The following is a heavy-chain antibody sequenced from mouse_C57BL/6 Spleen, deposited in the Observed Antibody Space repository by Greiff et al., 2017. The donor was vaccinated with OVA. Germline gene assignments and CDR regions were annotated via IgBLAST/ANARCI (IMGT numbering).Heavy chain of an antibody. CDR2: ISSGGDYI. D-gene: IGHD1-1*01. CDR1: GFTFSSYA. V-gene: IGHV5-9-1*02. Sequence: EVKVVESGEGLVKPGGSLKLSCAASGFTFSSYAMSWVRQTPEKRLEWVAYISSGGDYIYYADTVKGRFTISRDNARNTLYLQMSSLKSEDTAMYYCTRGNYYGSSPFDYWGQGTTLTVSS. CDR3: TRGNYYGSSPFDY. J-gene: IGHJ2*01.